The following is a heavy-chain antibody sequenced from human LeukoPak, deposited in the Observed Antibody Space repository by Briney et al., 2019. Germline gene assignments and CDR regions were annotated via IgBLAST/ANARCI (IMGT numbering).Heavy chain of an antibody. CDR1: GFTFSNYA. Sequence: WGSLRLSCAASGFTFSNYAMSWVRQAPGKGLEWVSTISGSGGSAYYADSVKGRFTISRDNSKNTLYLQMNSLRAEDTAIYYCSKDLRVYSSSPRNAFDIWGQGTMVTVSS. V-gene: IGHV3-23*01. D-gene: IGHD6-6*01. J-gene: IGHJ3*02. CDR3: SKDLRVYSSSPRNAFDI. CDR2: ISGSGGSA.